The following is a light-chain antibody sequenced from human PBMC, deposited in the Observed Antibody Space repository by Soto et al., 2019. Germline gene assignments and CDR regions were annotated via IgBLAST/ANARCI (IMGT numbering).Light chain of an antibody. CDR2: DAS. V-gene: IGKV1-33*01. J-gene: IGKJ2*01. CDR3: QRYDNLPYT. Sequence: DIQMTQSPSSLSASVGDRVTITCQASQDISNYLNWYQQKPGKAPNHLIYDASNLETGVPSRFSGSGSGTDFTFTISSLQPEDIATYYCQRYDNLPYTFGQGTKLEIK. CDR1: QDISNY.